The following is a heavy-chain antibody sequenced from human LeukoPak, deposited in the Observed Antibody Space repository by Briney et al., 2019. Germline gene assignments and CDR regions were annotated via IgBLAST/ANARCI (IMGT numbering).Heavy chain of an antibody. CDR1: GFTFNSYG. V-gene: IGHV3-30*02. CDR3: AKVRWDNSGWYYLDS. CDR2: IRYDGGNT. D-gene: IGHD6-19*01. J-gene: IGHJ4*02. Sequence: GGSLRLSCAASGFTFNSYGMHWVRQSPGKGLEWVAFIRYDGGNTYYADSVKGRFTISRDNSKNTLHLQMNSLRAEDTAVYYCAKVRWDNSGWYYLDSWGQGTLVTVSS.